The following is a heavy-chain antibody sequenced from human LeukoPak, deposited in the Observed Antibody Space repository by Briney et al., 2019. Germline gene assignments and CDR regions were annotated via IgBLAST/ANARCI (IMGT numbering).Heavy chain of an antibody. CDR3: ARGANYYDSSGPTDY. Sequence: ASVKVSCKASGYTFTNYGITWVRQAPGQGLEWMGIINPSGGSTSYAQKFQGRVTMTRDMSTSTVYMELSSLRSEDTAVYYCARGANYYDSSGPTDYWGQGTLVTVSS. D-gene: IGHD3-22*01. CDR2: INPSGGST. J-gene: IGHJ4*02. CDR1: GYTFTNYG. V-gene: IGHV1-46*01.